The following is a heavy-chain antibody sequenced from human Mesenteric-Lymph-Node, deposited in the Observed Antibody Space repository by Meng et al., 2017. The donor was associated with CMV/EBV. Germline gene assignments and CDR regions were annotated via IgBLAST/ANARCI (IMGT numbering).Heavy chain of an antibody. J-gene: IGHJ4*01. V-gene: IGHV4-38-2*02. CDR2: IYHSGST. CDR1: GYSISTAYY. Sequence: SETLSLTCTVSGYSISTAYYWGWRRPPPGKVLEWIGTIYHSGSTYFNSSLKSRVTISVDTSKCQFSLNLSSVTAADTAVYYCARASIFGVVIDYWGHGTLVTVSS. CDR3: ARASIFGVVIDY. D-gene: IGHD3-3*01.